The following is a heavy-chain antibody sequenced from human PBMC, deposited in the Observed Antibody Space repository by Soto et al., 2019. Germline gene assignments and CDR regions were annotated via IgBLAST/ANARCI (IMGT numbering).Heavy chain of an antibody. CDR2: INHSGST. D-gene: IGHD1-7*01. V-gene: IGHV4-34*01. J-gene: IGHJ5*02. Sequence: QVQLQQWGAGLLKPSETLSLTCAVYGGSFSGYYWSWIRQPPGKGLEWIGEINHSGSTNYNPSLKSRVTISVDTSKNQFSLKLSSVTAADTAVYYCARGTLGWNYWWFDPWGQGTLVTVSS. CDR1: GGSFSGYY. CDR3: ARGTLGWNYWWFDP.